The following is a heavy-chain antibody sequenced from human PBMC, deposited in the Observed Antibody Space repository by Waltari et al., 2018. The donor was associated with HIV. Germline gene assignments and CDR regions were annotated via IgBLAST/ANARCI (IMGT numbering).Heavy chain of an antibody. CDR2: IYSGGST. Sequence: EVQLVESGGGLVQPGGSLRLSCAASGFTVSSNYMSWVRQAPGKGREGGSVIYSGGSTYYADAVKGRFTISRDNAKNTRYLQMNSLRAEDTAVYYCARGIIAAAGNWFDPWGQGTLVTVSS. CDR3: ARGIIAAAGNWFDP. CDR1: GFTVSSNY. V-gene: IGHV3-66*02. D-gene: IGHD6-13*01. J-gene: IGHJ5*02.